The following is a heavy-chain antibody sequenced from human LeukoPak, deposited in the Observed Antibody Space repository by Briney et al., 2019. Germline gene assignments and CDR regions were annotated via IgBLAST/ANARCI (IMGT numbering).Heavy chain of an antibody. D-gene: IGHD3-22*01. V-gene: IGHV3-11*04. CDR1: GFTSSDYY. CDR3: ATYSSLNRREFQF. J-gene: IGHJ1*01. Sequence: GGSLRLSCEASGFTSSDYYMSRIRQAPGKGLEWVSHISSTNSITYYADSVKGRFTISRDNAKNSLYLQMNSLRAEDTAVYYCATYSSLNRREFQFWGQGTLLTVSS. CDR2: ISSTNSIT.